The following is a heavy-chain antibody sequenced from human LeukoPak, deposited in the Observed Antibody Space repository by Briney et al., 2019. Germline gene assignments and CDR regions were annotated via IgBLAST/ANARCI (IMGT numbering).Heavy chain of an antibody. Sequence: SQTLSLTCAISGDGVSSNSAAWIWIRQSPSRGLEWLGRTYYRSKWYTEYAVSVKSRITINPDTSKNQFSLQLSSVNPEDTAVYYCARLGSGSNYWGQGTLVTVSS. V-gene: IGHV6-1*01. CDR2: TYYRSKWYT. CDR3: ARLGSGSNY. D-gene: IGHD3-10*01. CDR1: GDGVSSNSAA. J-gene: IGHJ4*02.